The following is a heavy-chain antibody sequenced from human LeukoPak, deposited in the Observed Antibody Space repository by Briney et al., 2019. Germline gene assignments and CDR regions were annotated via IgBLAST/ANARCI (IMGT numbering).Heavy chain of an antibody. Sequence: PGGSLRLSCAASGLTFTSHGFHWVRQAPGRGLEWLTFISLDGSRKSYADSVKGRFTFSRDDPKNTLYLEMNSLRAEDTATYYCARDRAVSWLDSWGLGTLVTVSS. CDR3: ARDRAVSWLDS. D-gene: IGHD3-10*01. V-gene: IGHV3-33*05. CDR1: GLTFTSHG. J-gene: IGHJ5*01. CDR2: ISLDGSRK.